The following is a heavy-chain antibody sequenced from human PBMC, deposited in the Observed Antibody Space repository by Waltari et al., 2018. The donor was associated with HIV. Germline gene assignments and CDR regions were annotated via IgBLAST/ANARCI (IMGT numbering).Heavy chain of an antibody. D-gene: IGHD3-22*01. Sequence: SQTLSLTCTVSGGSISSGGYYWSWIRQHPGKGLEWIGFIYYSGSTYYNPSLKSRVTISVDKSKNQFSLMLSSVTAADTAVYYFARGGKSSYDYGSSPNSFDPWGQGTLVAVSS. J-gene: IGHJ5*02. CDR1: GGSISSGGYY. CDR3: ARGGKSSYDYGSSPNSFDP. CDR2: IYYSGST. V-gene: IGHV4-31*03.